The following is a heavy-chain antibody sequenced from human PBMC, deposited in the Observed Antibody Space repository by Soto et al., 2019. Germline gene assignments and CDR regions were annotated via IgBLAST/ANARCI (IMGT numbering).Heavy chain of an antibody. CDR1: GGSFSGYY. J-gene: IGHJ4*02. CDR3: ARGRNRLAYSDY. Sequence: LSLTCAVYGGSFSGYYWSWIRQPPGKGLEWIGEINHSGSTNYNPSLKSRVTISVDTSKNQFSLKLSSVTAADTAVYYCARGRNRLAYSDYWGQGTLVTVSS. CDR2: INHSGST. V-gene: IGHV4-34*01. D-gene: IGHD3-16*01.